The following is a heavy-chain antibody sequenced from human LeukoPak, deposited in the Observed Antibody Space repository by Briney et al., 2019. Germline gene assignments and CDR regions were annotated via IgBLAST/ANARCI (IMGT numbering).Heavy chain of an antibody. Sequence: SETLSLTCTVSGGSISSYYWSWIRQPPGKGLEGIGYIYYSGSTNYNPSLKSRVTISVDTSKNQFSLKLSSVTAADTAVYYCARTPIAAAGNWFDPWGQGTLVTVSS. J-gene: IGHJ5*02. CDR2: IYYSGST. D-gene: IGHD6-13*01. CDR1: GGSISSYY. V-gene: IGHV4-59*13. CDR3: ARTPIAAAGNWFDP.